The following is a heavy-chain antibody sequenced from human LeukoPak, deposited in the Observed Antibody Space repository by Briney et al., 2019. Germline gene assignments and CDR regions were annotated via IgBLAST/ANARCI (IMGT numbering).Heavy chain of an antibody. CDR1: GYTLTELS. D-gene: IGHD6-13*01. J-gene: IGHJ4*02. CDR3: ATDMYSSSWYNLDY. CDR2: FDPEDGET. Sequence: ASVKVSCKVSGYTLTELSMHWVRQAPGKGLEWMGGFDPEDGETIYAQKFQGRVTMTEDISTDTAYMELSSLRSEDTAVYYCATDMYSSSWYNLDYWGQGTLVTVSS. V-gene: IGHV1-24*01.